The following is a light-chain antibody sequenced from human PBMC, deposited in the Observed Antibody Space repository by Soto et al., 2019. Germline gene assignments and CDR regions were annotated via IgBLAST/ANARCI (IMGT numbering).Light chain of an antibody. CDR3: SSYTSSSTLYV. J-gene: IGLJ1*01. V-gene: IGLV2-14*01. Sequence: QSALTQPASVSGSPGQSITISCTGTSSDVGGYNYVSWYQQHPGKAPKLMIYEVSNRPAGVSNRFSGSKSGNTASLTISGLQAEDAADYYCSSYTSSSTLYVVGTGTKVTVL. CDR1: SSDVGGYNY. CDR2: EVS.